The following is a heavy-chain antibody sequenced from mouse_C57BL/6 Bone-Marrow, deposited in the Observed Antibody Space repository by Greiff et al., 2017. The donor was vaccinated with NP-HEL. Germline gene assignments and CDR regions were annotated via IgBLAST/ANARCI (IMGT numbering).Heavy chain of an antibody. V-gene: IGHV5-17*01. CDR1: GFTFSDYG. J-gene: IGHJ3*01. CDR2: ISSGSSTI. CDR3: AKWFHYYVQSWFAY. Sequence: VQLVESGGGLVKPGGSLKLSCAASGFTFSDYGMHWVRQAPEKGLEWVAYISSGSSTIYYADTVKGRFTISSDNAKNTLVLQMTSLRSEYTAMYYCAKWFHYYVQSWFAYWGQGTLGTVSA. D-gene: IGHD1-2*01.